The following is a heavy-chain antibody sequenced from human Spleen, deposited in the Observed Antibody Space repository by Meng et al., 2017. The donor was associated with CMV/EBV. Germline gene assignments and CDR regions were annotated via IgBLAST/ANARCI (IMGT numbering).Heavy chain of an antibody. D-gene: IGHD2-2*02. J-gene: IGHJ4*02. CDR1: GFTFSTYE. V-gene: IGHV3-48*03. Sequence: GESLKISCEGSGFTFSTYEMNWVRQAPGKGLEWVSFISTSGTTKYYADSVKGRLTISRDSAKNSLYLKMNSLRAEDTAVYYCARDPGCSSTSCYTGHLDYWGQGTLVTVSS. CDR2: ISTSGTTK. CDR3: ARDPGCSSTSCYTGHLDY.